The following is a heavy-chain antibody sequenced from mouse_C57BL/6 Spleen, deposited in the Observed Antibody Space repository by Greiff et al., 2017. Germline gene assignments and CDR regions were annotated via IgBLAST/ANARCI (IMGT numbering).Heavy chain of an antibody. CDR2: ISPGDGAT. V-gene: IGHV1-82*01. CDR3: ARGRGWYFDV. Sequence: QVQLQQSGPELVKPGASVKISCKASGYAFSSSWMNWVKQRPGTGLEWIGWISPGDGATNYNGKFKGKATLTADKSSSTAYMQLSSLTSEDSAVYFCARGRGWYFDVWGTGTTVTVSS. J-gene: IGHJ1*03. CDR1: GYAFSSSW.